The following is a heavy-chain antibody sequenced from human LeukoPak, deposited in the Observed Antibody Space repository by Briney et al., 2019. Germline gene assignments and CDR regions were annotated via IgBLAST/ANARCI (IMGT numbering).Heavy chain of an antibody. CDR2: ISWNSGSI. CDR3: VSTGGYCSSTSCPRVYFDY. V-gene: IGHV3-9*01. J-gene: IGHJ4*02. Sequence: GGSLRLSCAASGFTFDDYAMHWVRQAPGKGLEWVSGISWNSGSIGYADSVKGRFTISRDNAKNSLYLQMNSLRAEDTALYYCVSTGGYCSSTSCPRVYFDYWGQGTLVTVSS. CDR1: GFTFDDYA. D-gene: IGHD2-2*01.